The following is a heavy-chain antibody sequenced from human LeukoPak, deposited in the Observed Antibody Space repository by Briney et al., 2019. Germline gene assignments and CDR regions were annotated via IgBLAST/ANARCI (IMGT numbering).Heavy chain of an antibody. V-gene: IGHV4-31*03. Sequence: SKTLSLTCTVSGGSTISGGYYWSWIRQLPGKGLEWIGYIYYSGTTYYNPSLQSRVTISVDTSKNQFSLKLSSVTAADTAVYYCARGHEGYYYYMDVWGKGTTVTVSS. CDR3: ARGHEGYYYYMDV. CDR1: GGSTISGGYY. CDR2: IYYSGTT. J-gene: IGHJ6*03.